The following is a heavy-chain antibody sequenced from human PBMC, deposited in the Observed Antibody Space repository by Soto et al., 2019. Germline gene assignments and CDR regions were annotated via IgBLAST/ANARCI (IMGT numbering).Heavy chain of an antibody. CDR3: AGVANYGSGSYPSDY. Sequence: ASVKVSCRASGYTFTSYGISWVRQAPGQGLEWMGWISAYNGNTNYAQKLQGRVTMTTDTSTSTAYMELRSLRSDDTAVYYCAGVANYGSGSYPSDYWGQGTLVTVS. V-gene: IGHV1-18*01. J-gene: IGHJ4*02. CDR1: GYTFTSYG. D-gene: IGHD3-10*01. CDR2: ISAYNGNT.